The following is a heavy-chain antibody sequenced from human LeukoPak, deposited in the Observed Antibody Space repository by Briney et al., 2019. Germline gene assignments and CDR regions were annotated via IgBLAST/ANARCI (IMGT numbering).Heavy chain of an antibody. CDR1: GGSFSGYY. Sequence: PSETLSLTRAVYGGSFSGYYWSWIRQPPGKGLEWIGEINHSGSTNYNPSLKSRVTISVDTSKNQFSLKLSSVTAADTAVYYCARGGWEPFDYWGQGTLVTVSS. D-gene: IGHD1-26*01. V-gene: IGHV4-34*01. J-gene: IGHJ4*02. CDR3: ARGGWEPFDY. CDR2: INHSGST.